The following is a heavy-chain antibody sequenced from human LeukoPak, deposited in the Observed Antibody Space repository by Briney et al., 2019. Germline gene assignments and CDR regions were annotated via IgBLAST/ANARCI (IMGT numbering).Heavy chain of an antibody. V-gene: IGHV5-51*01. CDR1: GYSFTSYW. J-gene: IGHJ3*02. Sequence: GESLKISCKGSGYSFTSYWIGWVRQMPGKGLEWMGIIYPGDSDTRYSPSFQGQVTISADKSISTAYLQWSSLKASDTAMYYCARERGSSGWSPHDAFDIWGQGTMVTVSS. CDR2: IYPGDSDT. CDR3: ARERGSSGWSPHDAFDI. D-gene: IGHD6-19*01.